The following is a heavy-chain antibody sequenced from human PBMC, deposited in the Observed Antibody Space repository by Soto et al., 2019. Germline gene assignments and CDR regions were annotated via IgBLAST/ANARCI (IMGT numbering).Heavy chain of an antibody. CDR1: GGSISSGGYY. CDR2: IYYSGST. D-gene: IGHD3-3*01. J-gene: IGHJ3*02. V-gene: IGHV4-31*03. Sequence: PSETLSLTCTVSGGSISSGGYYWIWIRPDPGKGLEWIGYIYYSGSTYYNPSLKSRVTISVDTSKNQFSLKLSSVTAADTAVYYCARGSLRFLEWPAFDIWGQGTMVTVSS. CDR3: ARGSLRFLEWPAFDI.